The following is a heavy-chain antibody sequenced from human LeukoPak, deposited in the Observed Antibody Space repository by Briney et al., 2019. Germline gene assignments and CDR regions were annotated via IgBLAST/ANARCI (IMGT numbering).Heavy chain of an antibody. CDR2: IYHSGST. V-gene: IGHV4-30-2*01. D-gene: IGHD3-10*01. CDR3: ARDSGKLRESSGGAFDY. Sequence: SETLSLTCTVSGGSISSGGYYWGWIRQPPGKGLEWIGYIYHSGSTYYNPSLKSRVTISVDRSKNQFSLKLSSVTAADTAVYYCARDSGKLRESSGGAFDYWGQGTPVTVSS. CDR1: GGSISSGGYY. J-gene: IGHJ4*02.